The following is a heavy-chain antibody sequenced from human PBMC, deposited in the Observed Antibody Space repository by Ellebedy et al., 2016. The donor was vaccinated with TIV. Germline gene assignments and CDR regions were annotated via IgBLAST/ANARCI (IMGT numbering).Heavy chain of an antibody. CDR2: IGAYNGNT. Sequence: AASVKVSCKASGYSLTSNGISWVRQAPGQGLEWMGWIGAYNGNTNYAQKFQGRVTMTTDTSTSTVYMDLRSLRSDDTAVYYCARGLWFGEFDVWGQGTTVTVSS. CDR1: GYSLTSNG. V-gene: IGHV1-18*01. CDR3: ARGLWFGEFDV. D-gene: IGHD3-10*01. J-gene: IGHJ6*02.